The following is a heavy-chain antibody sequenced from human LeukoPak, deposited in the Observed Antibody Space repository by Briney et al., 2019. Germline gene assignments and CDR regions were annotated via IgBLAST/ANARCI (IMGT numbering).Heavy chain of an antibody. CDR1: GYTFTNYW. D-gene: IGHD3-10*01. CDR3: ARTGSRPRPYNWFDP. J-gene: IGHJ5*02. Sequence: MRGESLKISCKGSGYTFTNYWIAWVRQMPGKGLEWVGVIYPGDSDTRYSPSFQGQVTISADKSISTAYLQWSSLKASDTAMYYCARTGSRPRPYNWFDPWGQGTLVTVSS. CDR2: IYPGDSDT. V-gene: IGHV5-51*01.